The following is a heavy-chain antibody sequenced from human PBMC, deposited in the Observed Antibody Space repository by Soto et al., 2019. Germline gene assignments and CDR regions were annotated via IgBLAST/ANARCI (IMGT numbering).Heavy chain of an antibody. D-gene: IGHD6-19*01. CDR2: ISYAGSNK. J-gene: IGHJ4*02. Sequence: QVQLVESGGGVVQPGKSLRLSCAASGFTFSSYGMHWVRQAPGRGPEWVAFISYAGSNKYYEDSVKGRFNISRDNSENTLYLQMKSLRVEDMAVYYCAKGGERGSASVPPPLLWGQGTLVTVSS. CDR3: AKGGERGSASVPPPLL. V-gene: IGHV3-30*18. CDR1: GFTFSSYG.